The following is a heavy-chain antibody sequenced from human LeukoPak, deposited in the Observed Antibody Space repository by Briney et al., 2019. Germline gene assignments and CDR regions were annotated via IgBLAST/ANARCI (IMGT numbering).Heavy chain of an antibody. Sequence: PGGSLRLSCAASGFTFSSYWMSWVRQAPGKGLEWVANIKQDGSEKYYVDSVKGRFTISRDNAQNSLYLQMNSLRAEDTAVYYCARVGDSSGYRAFQHWGQGTLVTVSS. CDR1: GFTFSSYW. CDR2: IKQDGSEK. V-gene: IGHV3-7*01. J-gene: IGHJ1*01. CDR3: ARVGDSSGYRAFQH. D-gene: IGHD3-22*01.